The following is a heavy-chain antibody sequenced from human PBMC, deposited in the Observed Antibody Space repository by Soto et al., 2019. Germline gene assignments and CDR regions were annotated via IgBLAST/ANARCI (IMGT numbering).Heavy chain of an antibody. V-gene: IGHV4-59*01. CDR1: GGSISSYY. CDR2: VYNGATT. Sequence: LSLTCIVSGGSISSYYWTWTRQPPGKGLEWIGCVYNGATTSYNPSLKSRVTISVDTSKNQFSLKLTSVTAADTAMYYCARDDSERPATYWGQGTLVTVSS. J-gene: IGHJ4*02. CDR3: ARDDSERPATY. D-gene: IGHD3-10*01.